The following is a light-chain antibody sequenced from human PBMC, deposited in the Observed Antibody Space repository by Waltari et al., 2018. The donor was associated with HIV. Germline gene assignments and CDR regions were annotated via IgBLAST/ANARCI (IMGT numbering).Light chain of an antibody. CDR3: AAWDDRLNLV. V-gene: IGLV1-47*01. Sequence: QSVLTQPPSASGTPGQRATISCFGSNSNIGSNYVYWYQQLPGMAPKLLIYKNNQRPSVVPDRFAGSKSGTSASLAISGLRSEDEADYYCAAWDDRLNLVFGGGTKLTVL. CDR2: KNN. J-gene: IGLJ2*01. CDR1: NSNIGSNY.